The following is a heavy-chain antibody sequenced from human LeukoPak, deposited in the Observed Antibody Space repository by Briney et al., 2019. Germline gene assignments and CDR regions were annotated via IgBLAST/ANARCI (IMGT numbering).Heavy chain of an antibody. CDR3: AGWDYHRADQWVDI. CDR1: GYTFTGYY. CDR2: INPNSGGT. V-gene: IGHV1-2*02. J-gene: IGHJ3*02. D-gene: IGHD3-16*01. Sequence: GASVTVSCKASGYTFTGYYMHWVRQAPGQGREWMGWINPNSGGTNYAQKFQGRVTMTRDTSISTAYMELSRLRSDDTAVYYCAGWDYHRADQWVDIWGQGTMVTVSS.